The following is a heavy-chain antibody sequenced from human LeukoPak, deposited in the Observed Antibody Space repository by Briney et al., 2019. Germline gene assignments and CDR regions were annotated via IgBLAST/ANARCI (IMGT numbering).Heavy chain of an antibody. V-gene: IGHV3-53*04. CDR2: IYTGDST. CDR1: GLTVSSDY. CDR3: ARGLDHGDYFDY. J-gene: IGHJ4*02. D-gene: IGHD4-17*01. Sequence: GGSLRLSCAASGLTVSSDYMNWVRQAPGRGLEWVSVIYTGDSTYYADSVKGRFTISRHNSKNTLYLQMNSLRAEDTAVYYCARGLDHGDYFDYWGQGTLVTVSS.